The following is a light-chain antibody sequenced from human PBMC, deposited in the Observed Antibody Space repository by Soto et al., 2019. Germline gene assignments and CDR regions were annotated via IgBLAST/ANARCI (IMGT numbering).Light chain of an antibody. CDR3: QQYDNRPGT. CDR1: QSVSSH. Sequence: EIVMTQSPATLSVSPGERATLSCRASQSVSSHLAWYQHKPGQPPRLLLYGASIRLSGIPARFSGSGSGTEVTLTINSLQSEDFEVYYCQQYDNRPGTFGQGTKVEIK. J-gene: IGKJ1*01. CDR2: GAS. V-gene: IGKV3-15*01.